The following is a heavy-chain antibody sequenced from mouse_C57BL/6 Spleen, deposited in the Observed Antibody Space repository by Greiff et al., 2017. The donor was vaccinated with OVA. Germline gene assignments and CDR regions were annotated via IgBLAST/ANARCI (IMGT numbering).Heavy chain of an antibody. CDR1: GYTFTDYN. V-gene: IGHV1-22*01. CDR3: AKKEAYYSNYDYAMDY. Sequence: VQLQQSGPELVKPGASVKMSCKASGYTFTDYNMHWVKQSPGKSLEWIGYINPNNGGTSYNQKFKGKGTLTVNKSSSTAYMELRSLTSEDSAVYYCAKKEAYYSNYDYAMDYWGQGTSVTVSS. J-gene: IGHJ4*01. CDR2: INPNNGGT. D-gene: IGHD2-5*01.